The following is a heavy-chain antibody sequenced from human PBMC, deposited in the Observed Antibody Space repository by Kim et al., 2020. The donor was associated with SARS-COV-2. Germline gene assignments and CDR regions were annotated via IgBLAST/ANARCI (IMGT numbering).Heavy chain of an antibody. CDR2: IHPSDSYT. CDR1: GYSFTSYW. Sequence: GESLKISCKGSGYSFTSYWISWVRQMPGKGLEWMGRIHPSDSYTNYSPSFQGHVTISADKSISTAYLQWSSLKASDTAMYYCARQQIRRYCSSTSCYAFDIWGQGTMVTVSS. V-gene: IGHV5-10-1*01. D-gene: IGHD2-2*01. J-gene: IGHJ3*02. CDR3: ARQQIRRYCSSTSCYAFDI.